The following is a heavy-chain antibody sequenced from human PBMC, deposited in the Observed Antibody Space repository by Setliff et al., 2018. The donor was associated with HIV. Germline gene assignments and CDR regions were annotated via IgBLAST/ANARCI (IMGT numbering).Heavy chain of an antibody. CDR3: VRPGCSTSSCYSSNGSDL. Sequence: PGESLKISCQGSGYTFTKYWIGWVRQMPGKGLEWMGVIYPVDPDTRYSPSFQGQVTISADRSISTAYLQWSSLKASDTAMYYCVRPGCSTSSCYSSNGSDLWGPGTMVTVSS. V-gene: IGHV5-51*01. CDR1: GYTFTKYW. CDR2: IYPVDPDT. D-gene: IGHD2-2*02. J-gene: IGHJ3*01.